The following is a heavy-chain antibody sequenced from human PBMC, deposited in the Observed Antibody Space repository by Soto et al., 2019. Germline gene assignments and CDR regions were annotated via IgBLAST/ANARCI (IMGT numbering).Heavy chain of an antibody. D-gene: IGHD3-22*01. CDR2: INSDGSST. V-gene: IGHV3-74*01. Sequence: GGSLRLSCAASGFTFSSYWMHWVRQAPGKGLVWVSRINSDGSSTSYADSVKGRFTISRDNAKNTLYLQMNSLRAEDTAVYYCAGKETYYYDSSGYWGFDPWGQGTLVTVSS. CDR1: GFTFSSYW. CDR3: AGKETYYYDSSGYWGFDP. J-gene: IGHJ5*02.